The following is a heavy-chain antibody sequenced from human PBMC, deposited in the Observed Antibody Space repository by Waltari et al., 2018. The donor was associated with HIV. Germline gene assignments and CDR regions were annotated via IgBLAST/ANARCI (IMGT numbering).Heavy chain of an antibody. CDR1: GGTFSSYT. Sequence: QVQLVQSGAEVKKPGSSVKVSCKASGGTFSSYTISWVRQAPGQGLEWMGRIIPILGIANYAQKFQGRVTITADKSTSTAYMELSSLGSEDTAVYYCARGGDYGGNPIDYWGQGTLVTVSS. V-gene: IGHV1-69*02. CDR3: ARGGDYGGNPIDY. CDR2: IIPILGIA. D-gene: IGHD4-17*01. J-gene: IGHJ4*02.